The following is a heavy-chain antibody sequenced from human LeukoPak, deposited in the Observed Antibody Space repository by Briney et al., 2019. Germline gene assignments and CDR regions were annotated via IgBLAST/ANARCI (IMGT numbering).Heavy chain of an antibody. V-gene: IGHV1-46*01. D-gene: IGHD1-1*01. J-gene: IGHJ4*02. CDR3: ARTLITTTGTDY. CDR2: INPSGSST. CDR1: GYTFTSYS. Sequence: ASVKASCKASGYTFTSYSMHWVRQAPGQGLEWMGIINPSGSSTNYAQKFQGRVTMTRDTSTSTVYMDLSSLTSEDTAVYYCARTLITTTGTDYWGQGTLVTVSS.